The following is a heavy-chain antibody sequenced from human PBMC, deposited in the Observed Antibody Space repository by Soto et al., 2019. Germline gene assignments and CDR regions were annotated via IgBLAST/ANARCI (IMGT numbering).Heavy chain of an antibody. CDR2: ISSSGNT. V-gene: IGHV4-59*01. J-gene: IGHJ4*02. Sequence: SETLSLTCSVSDGSISNFYWSWIRQPPGKGLEWIGYISSSGNTNYNPSLKSRVSISVDTSKNQFSLNLTSVTAADTAVYYCARAPMVLTRSYFDSWGKGTRVTVSS. D-gene: IGHD3-22*01. CDR3: ARAPMVLTRSYFDS. CDR1: DGSISNFY.